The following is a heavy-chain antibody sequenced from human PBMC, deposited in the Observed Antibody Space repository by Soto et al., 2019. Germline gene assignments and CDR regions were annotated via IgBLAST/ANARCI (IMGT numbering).Heavy chain of an antibody. V-gene: IGHV2-5*02. Sequence: QITLKESGPALVEPTRTLTLTCTFSGFSLTTSGVGVGWIRQPPGKALEWLALIYWDDDKRYCPSLRSRLTITKDTSRNQVVLTLTNLDPVDTATYFCAHRLTLNSDWNYGRFDYWGQGILVTVSS. CDR2: IYWDDDK. D-gene: IGHD1-7*01. J-gene: IGHJ4*02. CDR3: AHRLTLNSDWNYGRFDY. CDR1: GFSLTTSGVG.